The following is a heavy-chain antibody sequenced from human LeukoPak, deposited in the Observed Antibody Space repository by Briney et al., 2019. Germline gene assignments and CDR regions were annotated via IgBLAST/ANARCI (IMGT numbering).Heavy chain of an antibody. CDR3: ARDRRAPHYYDSRGGGLDY. J-gene: IGHJ4*02. D-gene: IGHD3-22*01. Sequence: ASVTVSCKASGYTFTGYYMHWVRQAPGQGLEWMGWINPNSGGTKYAEKFQGRVTMTRDTSISTAYMELSRLRSDDTAVYYCARDRRAPHYYDSRGGGLDYWGQGTLVTVSS. V-gene: IGHV1-2*02. CDR1: GYTFTGYY. CDR2: INPNSGGT.